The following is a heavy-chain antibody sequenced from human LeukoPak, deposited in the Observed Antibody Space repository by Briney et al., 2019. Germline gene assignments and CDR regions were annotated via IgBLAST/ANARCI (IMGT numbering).Heavy chain of an antibody. Sequence: PGGSLRLSCAASGFTFDDYVMHWVRQAPGKGLEWVSFISGDGGATYYADSAKGRFTISRDNGRKSLYLRMDSLRTEDTALYYCAKGGYTYGGRLFDYWGQGTLVTVSS. CDR1: GFTFDDYV. J-gene: IGHJ4*02. CDR3: AKGGYTYGGRLFDY. CDR2: ISGDGGAT. V-gene: IGHV3-43*02. D-gene: IGHD5-18*01.